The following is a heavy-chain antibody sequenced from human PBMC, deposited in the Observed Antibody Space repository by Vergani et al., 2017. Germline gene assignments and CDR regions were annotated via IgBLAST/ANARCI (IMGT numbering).Heavy chain of an antibody. CDR3: ARDNKQLRQRALDL. Sequence: QVQLQESGPGLVKPSQTLSLTCTVSGASINNDFYYWHWIRQPAGKGLEWIGRIYVSGITDYNSSLQSRVSMSVDTSKNQFSLTLNSVTAADTAVYYCARDNKQLRQRALDLWVQGTMLTVSS. CDR2: IYVSGIT. CDR1: GASINNDFYY. J-gene: IGHJ3*01. V-gene: IGHV4-61*02. D-gene: IGHD4-23*01.